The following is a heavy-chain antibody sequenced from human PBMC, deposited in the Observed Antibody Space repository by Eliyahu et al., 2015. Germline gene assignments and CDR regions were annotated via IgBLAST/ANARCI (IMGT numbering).Heavy chain of an antibody. CDR2: ISYDGSNK. CDR3: AKDEGRYCSGGSCHFDY. D-gene: IGHD2-15*01. CDR1: GFPFSXXG. V-gene: IGHV3-30*18. J-gene: IGHJ4*02. Sequence: QVQLVESGGGVVQPGRSLXXLSCAASGFPFSXXGMHWVRQAPGKGLEWVAVISYDGSNKYYADSVKGRFTISRDNSKNTLYLQMNSLRAEDTAVYYCAKDEGRYCSGGSCHFDYWGQGTLVTVSS.